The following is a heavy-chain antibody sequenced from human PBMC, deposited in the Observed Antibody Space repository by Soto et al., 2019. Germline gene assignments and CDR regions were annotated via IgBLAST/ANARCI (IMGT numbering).Heavy chain of an antibody. CDR1: GFTFSSYG. D-gene: IGHD3-10*01. CDR3: AKDRRGDGYNWFDP. Sequence: GGSLRLSCAASGFTFSSYGMHWVRQAPGKGLEWVAVISYDGSNKYYADSVKGRFTISRDNSKNTLYLQMNSLRAEDTAVYYCAKDRRGDGYNWFDPWGQGTLVTVSS. V-gene: IGHV3-30*18. J-gene: IGHJ5*02. CDR2: ISYDGSNK.